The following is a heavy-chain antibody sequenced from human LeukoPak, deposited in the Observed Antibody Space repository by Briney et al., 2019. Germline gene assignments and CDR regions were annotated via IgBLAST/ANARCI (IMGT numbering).Heavy chain of an antibody. D-gene: IGHD1-1*01. Sequence: GGSLRLSCAASGFTISSSYMSWVRQAPGKGLEWVSVIYSGGSTYYADSVKGRFSISRDNSKNTLYLQVDSLRAEDTAVYYCARRTSGATRDYWGQGTLVTVSS. J-gene: IGHJ4*02. CDR1: GFTISSSY. CDR3: ARRTSGATRDY. V-gene: IGHV3-53*01. CDR2: IYSGGST.